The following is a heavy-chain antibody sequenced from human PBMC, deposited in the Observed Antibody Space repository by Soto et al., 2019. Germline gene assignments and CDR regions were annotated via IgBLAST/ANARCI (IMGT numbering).Heavy chain of an antibody. J-gene: IGHJ5*02. CDR1: GGSISSGDYY. V-gene: IGHV4-30-4*01. CDR3: ARVDYGFDWDLNENWFDP. Sequence: KTSETLSLTCTVSGGSISSGDYYWSWIRQPPGKGLEWIGYIYYSGSTYYNPSLKSRVTISVDTSKNQFSLKLSSVTAADTAVYYCARVDYGFDWDLNENWFDPWGQGTLVTV. D-gene: IGHD3-9*01. CDR2: IYYSGST.